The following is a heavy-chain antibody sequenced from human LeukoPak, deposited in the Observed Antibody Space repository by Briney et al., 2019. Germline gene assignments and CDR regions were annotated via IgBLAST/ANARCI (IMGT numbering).Heavy chain of an antibody. CDR3: ARRAGAYSHPYDY. Sequence: PGGSLRLSCAASGFTFSSYGMSWVRQAPGKGLEWVSAVNGRGIRTYYADSVKGRFTISRDNSKNTLYLQMNSLRAEDTAVYYCARRAGAYSHPYDYWGQGTLVTVSS. V-gene: IGHV3-23*01. J-gene: IGHJ4*02. CDR2: VNGRGIRT. CDR1: GFTFSSYG. D-gene: IGHD4/OR15-4a*01.